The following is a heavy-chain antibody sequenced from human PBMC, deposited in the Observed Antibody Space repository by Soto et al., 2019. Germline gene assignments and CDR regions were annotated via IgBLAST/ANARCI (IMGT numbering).Heavy chain of an antibody. Sequence: ASVKVSCKTSGYIFTDHLIHWVRQSPGQGLQWVGWVHPDSGGTNVAQAFQDRVTMTADTSITTAYMDLARMRPDDTAIFYCARGAQGFCPLSGIYFYFDHWGEGTPVTVSS. CDR2: VHPDSGGT. CDR1: GYIFTDHL. CDR3: ARGAQGFCPLSGIYFYFDH. V-gene: IGHV1-2*02. D-gene: IGHD3-22*01. J-gene: IGHJ4*02.